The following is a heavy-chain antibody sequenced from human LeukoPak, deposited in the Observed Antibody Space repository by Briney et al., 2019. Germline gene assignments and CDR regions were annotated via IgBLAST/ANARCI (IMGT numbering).Heavy chain of an antibody. Sequence: GGSLRLSCAASGFTFSSYGMHWVRKAPGKGLEWVAVIWYDGSNKYYADSVKGRFTISRDNSKNTLYLQMNSLRAEDTAVYYCASAQYYDFWSAPGYWGQGTLVTVSS. J-gene: IGHJ4*02. CDR3: ASAQYYDFWSAPGY. CDR1: GFTFSSYG. CDR2: IWYDGSNK. V-gene: IGHV3-33*01. D-gene: IGHD3-3*01.